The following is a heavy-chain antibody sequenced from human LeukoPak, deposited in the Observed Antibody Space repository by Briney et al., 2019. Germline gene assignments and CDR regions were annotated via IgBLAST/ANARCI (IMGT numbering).Heavy chain of an antibody. Sequence: SETLSLTCAVYGGSFSDYYWTWIRPPPGKGLEWLGDVNHSGRTSYNPSLKSRVTITLDTSQNQFSLKVNSVTAADTAVYYCAGGDYSSGWYGYWGQVTLVTVSS. J-gene: IGHJ4*02. CDR3: AGGDYSSGWYGY. V-gene: IGHV4-34*01. D-gene: IGHD6-19*01. CDR2: VNHSGRT. CDR1: GGSFSDYY.